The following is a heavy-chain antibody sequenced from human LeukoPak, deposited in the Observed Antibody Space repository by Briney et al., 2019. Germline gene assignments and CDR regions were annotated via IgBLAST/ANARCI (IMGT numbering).Heavy chain of an antibody. V-gene: IGHV4-30-4*01. CDR2: IYYSGST. CDR3: ARGVDILTGYWFDP. Sequence: SQTLSLTCTVSGGSISSGDYYWSWIRQPPGKGLECIGYIYYSGSTYYNPALKSRVTISVDTSKNQFSLKLSSVTAADTAVYYCARGVDILTGYWFDPWGQGTLVTVSS. J-gene: IGHJ5*02. D-gene: IGHD3-9*01. CDR1: GGSISSGDYY.